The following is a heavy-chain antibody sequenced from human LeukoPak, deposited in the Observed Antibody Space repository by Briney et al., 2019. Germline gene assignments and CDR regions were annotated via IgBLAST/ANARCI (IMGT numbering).Heavy chain of an antibody. V-gene: IGHV4-34*01. J-gene: IGHJ5*02. Sequence: PSETLSLTCGVYGGSFNDYYWSWIRQPPGKGLEWIGELNHAGNTNYNPSLKSRVSMSVDRSKSQVSLHLNSVTAADTAVYYCARSHGAGLQWFDTWGQGTPVTVSS. CDR2: LNHAGNT. CDR1: GGSFNDYY. CDR3: ARSHGAGLQWFDT. D-gene: IGHD4/OR15-4a*01.